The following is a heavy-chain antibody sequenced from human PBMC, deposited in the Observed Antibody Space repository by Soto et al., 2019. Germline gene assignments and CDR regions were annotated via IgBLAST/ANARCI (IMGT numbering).Heavy chain of an antibody. J-gene: IGHJ3*01. V-gene: IGHV5-10-1*01. Sequence: PGESLKISCKASGYIFTNYWITWVRQMPGKGLEWMGRIDASDSYTNYSPSYQGHVTISADKSITTAYLQWSSLKASDTAMYYCARHRIAADIFDVWGQGTMVTVS. CDR3: ARHRIAADIFDV. CDR1: GYIFTNYW. CDR2: IDASDSYT. D-gene: IGHD6-13*01.